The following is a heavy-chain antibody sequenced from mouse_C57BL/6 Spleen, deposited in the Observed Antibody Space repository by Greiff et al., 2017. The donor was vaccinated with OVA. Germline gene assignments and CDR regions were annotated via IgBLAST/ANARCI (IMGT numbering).Heavy chain of an antibody. CDR1: GYTFTSYW. Sequence: QVQLQQPGAELVRPGSSVKLSCKASGYTFTSYWMDWVKQRPGQGLEWIGNIYPSDSETHYNQKFKDKATLTVDKSSSTAYMQLSSLTSEDSAVYYCARERMGGSRGCWGKGTTLSVAT. V-gene: IGHV1-61*01. CDR2: IYPSDSET. J-gene: IGHJ2*01. D-gene: IGHD1-1*02. CDR3: ARERMGGSRGC.